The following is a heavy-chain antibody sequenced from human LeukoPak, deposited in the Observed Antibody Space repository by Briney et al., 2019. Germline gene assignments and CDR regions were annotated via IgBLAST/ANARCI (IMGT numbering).Heavy chain of an antibody. J-gene: IGHJ6*04. CDR3: AELGITMIGGV. V-gene: IGHV3-66*01. D-gene: IGHD3-10*02. Sequence: GGSLRLSCAASGFTFSSYSMNWVRQAPGKGLEWVSVIYSGGSTYYADSVEGRFTISRDNSKNTLYLQMNSLRAEDTAVYYCAELGITMIGGVWGKGTTVTISS. CDR2: IYSGGST. CDR1: GFTFSSYS.